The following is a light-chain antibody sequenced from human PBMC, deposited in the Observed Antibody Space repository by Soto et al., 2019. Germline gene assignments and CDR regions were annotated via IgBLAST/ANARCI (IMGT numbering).Light chain of an antibody. J-gene: IGKJ1*01. CDR3: QQYHNWPRT. V-gene: IGKV3-15*01. CDR1: QSVSSD. Sequence: EIVMTQSPATLSVSPGERATLSCRASQSVSSDLAWYQQKPGQTPSLLIYAASTRATGIPARFSGSGSGPEFTLTISSLQSEDFVVYYCQQYHNWPRTFGQGNKVEI. CDR2: AAS.